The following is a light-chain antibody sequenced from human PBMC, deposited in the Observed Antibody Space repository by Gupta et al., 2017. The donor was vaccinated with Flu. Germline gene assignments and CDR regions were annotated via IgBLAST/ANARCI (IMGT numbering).Light chain of an antibody. CDR1: QSLLAGNGNNY. J-gene: IGKJ1*01. V-gene: IGKV2-28*01. CDR2: LGS. Sequence: DIVMTQAPLFLPVTPGEPASISCRSSQSLLAGNGNNYLDWYVQKPGQSPQLLIYLGSNRASGVPDRFSGSGTGTDFTLKISKVEAEDVGVYYCMQGLQTRTFGQGTKVEIK. CDR3: MQGLQTRT.